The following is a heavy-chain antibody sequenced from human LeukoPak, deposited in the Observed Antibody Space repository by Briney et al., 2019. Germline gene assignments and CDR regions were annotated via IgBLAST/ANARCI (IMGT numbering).Heavy chain of an antibody. D-gene: IGHD2-8*01. V-gene: IGHV1-69*05. J-gene: IGHJ6*03. CDR1: GGTLSYHA. CDR3: ARSMENVLSYYMDV. Sequence: ASVKVSCKASGGTLSYHAVSWVRQAPGQGLEWIGGIIPLFGSTKYTQKFQGRVTITTDESTSAAYMELSSLRSDDTAVYYCARSMENVLSYYMDVWGEGTTVTVSS. CDR2: IIPLFGST.